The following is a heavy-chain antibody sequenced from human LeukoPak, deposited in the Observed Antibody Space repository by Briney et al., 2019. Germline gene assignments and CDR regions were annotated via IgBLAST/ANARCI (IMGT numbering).Heavy chain of an antibody. CDR2: IKQDGSEK. CDR1: GFTFSSYW. Sequence: GGSLRLSCAASGFTFSSYWMSWVRQAPGKGLEWVANIKQDGSEKYYVDSVKGRFTISRDNAKNSLYLQMNSLRAEDTAVYYCARDPGGGIYGAYFDYWGQGTLVTVSS. V-gene: IGHV3-7*01. CDR3: ARDPGGGIYGAYFDY. J-gene: IGHJ4*02. D-gene: IGHD4/OR15-4a*01.